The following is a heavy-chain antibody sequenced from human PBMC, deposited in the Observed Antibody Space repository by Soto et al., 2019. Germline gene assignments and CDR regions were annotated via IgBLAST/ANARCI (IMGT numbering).Heavy chain of an antibody. D-gene: IGHD2-2*01. J-gene: IGHJ6*03. CDR1: GDSVSSNSAA. CDR2: TYYRSKWYN. V-gene: IGHV6-1*01. Sequence: SQTLSLTCAISGDSVSSNSAAWNWIRQSPSRGLEWLGRTYYRSKWYNDYAVSVKSRITINPDTSKNQFSLQLNSVTPEDTAVYYCAREGYQLNYYYYYYMDVWGKGTTVTVSS. CDR3: AREGYQLNYYYYYYMDV.